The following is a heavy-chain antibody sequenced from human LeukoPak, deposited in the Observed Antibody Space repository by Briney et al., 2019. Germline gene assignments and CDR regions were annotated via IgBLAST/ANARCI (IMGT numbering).Heavy chain of an antibody. Sequence: PGRSLRLSCAASGFTFSSYGMHWVRQAPGKGLEWVAVIWYDGSNKYYADSAKGRFTISRDNSKNTLYLQMNSLRAEDTAVYYCAKDLRRSSSADYYYYMDVWGKGTTVTVSS. CDR2: IWYDGSNK. CDR3: AKDLRRSSSADYYYYMDV. J-gene: IGHJ6*03. D-gene: IGHD6-6*01. V-gene: IGHV3-33*06. CDR1: GFTFSSYG.